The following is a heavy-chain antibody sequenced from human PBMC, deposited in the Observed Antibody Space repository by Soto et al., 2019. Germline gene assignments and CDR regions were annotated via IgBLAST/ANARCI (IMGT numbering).Heavy chain of an antibody. CDR3: AKGAPYGDYADY. V-gene: IGHV3-9*01. Sequence: EVQLVESGGGLVQPGRSLRLSCAASGFTFDDYAMHWVRQAPGKGLEWVSGISWNSGSIGYADSVKGRFTISRDNAKNSLYLQMNSLRAEDTALYYCAKGAPYGDYADYWGQGTLVTVSS. CDR1: GFTFDDYA. J-gene: IGHJ4*02. CDR2: ISWNSGSI. D-gene: IGHD4-17*01.